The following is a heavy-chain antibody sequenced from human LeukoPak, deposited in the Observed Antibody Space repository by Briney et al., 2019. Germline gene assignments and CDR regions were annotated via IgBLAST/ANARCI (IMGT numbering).Heavy chain of an antibody. J-gene: IGHJ4*02. CDR3: VGTVPAASTQCWGY. D-gene: IGHD2-2*01. Sequence: PGRSLRLSCAASGFTFSTYGMHWVRQAPGKGLEWVAVISYDGSDKYYADSVKGRFTISRDNSKNTLYLQMNSLRAEDTAVYYCVGTVPAASTQCWGYWGQGTLVTVSS. CDR1: GFTFSTYG. V-gene: IGHV3-30*03. CDR2: ISYDGSDK.